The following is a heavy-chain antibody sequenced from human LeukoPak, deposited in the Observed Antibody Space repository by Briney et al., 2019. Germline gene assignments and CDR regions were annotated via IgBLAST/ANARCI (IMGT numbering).Heavy chain of an antibody. J-gene: IGHJ6*02. Sequence: SETLSLTCSVSDGSINSYYWNWIRRPPGKGLEWIGYIYYNGNTNYSPSLKSRVAMSVDTSKNLFSLKVSSVTAADTAVYYCARGRSNYYGMDVWGQGTTVTVSS. CDR1: DGSINSYY. CDR3: ARGRSNYYGMDV. CDR2: IYYNGNT. V-gene: IGHV4-59*01. D-gene: IGHD1-26*01.